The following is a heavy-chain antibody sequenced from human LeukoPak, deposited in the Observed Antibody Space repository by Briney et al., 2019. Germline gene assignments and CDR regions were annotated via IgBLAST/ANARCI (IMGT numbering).Heavy chain of an antibody. J-gene: IGHJ6*02. CDR3: ARYYYDSSGYSHGMDV. Sequence: PSETPSLTCAVYGGSFSGYYWSWIRQPPGKGLEWIGHINYSGGTKYNPSLKSRVTISVDTPKNQFSLKLSSVTAADTAVYYCARYYYDSSGYSHGMDVWGQGTTVTVSS. V-gene: IGHV4-59*08. CDR1: GGSFSGYY. CDR2: INYSGGT. D-gene: IGHD3-22*01.